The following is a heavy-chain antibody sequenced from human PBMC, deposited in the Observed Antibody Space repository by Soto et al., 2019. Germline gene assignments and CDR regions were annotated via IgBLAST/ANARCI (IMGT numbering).Heavy chain of an antibody. D-gene: IGHD3-10*01. CDR1: GFTFSSYG. CDR3: AKDLWFGEAGAFDI. J-gene: IGHJ3*02. V-gene: IGHV3-30*18. Sequence: ESGGGVVQPGRSLRLSCAASGFTFSSYGMHWVRQAPGKGLEWVAVISYDGSNKYYADSVKGRFTISRDNSKNTLYLQMNSLRAEDTAVYYCAKDLWFGEAGAFDIWGQGTMVTVSS. CDR2: ISYDGSNK.